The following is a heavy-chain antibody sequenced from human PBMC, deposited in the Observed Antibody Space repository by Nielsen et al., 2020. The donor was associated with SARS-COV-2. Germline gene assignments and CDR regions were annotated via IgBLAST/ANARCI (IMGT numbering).Heavy chain of an antibody. V-gene: IGHV4-39*07. CDR2: IYYSGST. CDR3: ARGSLSRSDFDY. Sequence: SETLSLTCTVSGGSISSSSYYWGWIRQPPGKGLEWIGSIYYSGSTNYNPSLKSRVTISVDTSKNQFSLKLSSVTAADTAVYYCARGSLSRSDFDYWGQGTLVTVSS. J-gene: IGHJ4*02. D-gene: IGHD3-9*01. CDR1: GGSISSSSYY.